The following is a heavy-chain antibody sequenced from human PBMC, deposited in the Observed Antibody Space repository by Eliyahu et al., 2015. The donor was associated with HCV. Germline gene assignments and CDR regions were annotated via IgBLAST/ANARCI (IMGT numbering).Heavy chain of an antibody. CDR3: AKDPPVHCGGDCYSDY. CDR1: GFTFTTYA. Sequence: QVHLVESGGGVVQPGRSLRLSCVASGFTFTTYAMHWVRQAPGKGLESVALISYDGSNRYYTDSVKGRFTISRDNSQNTLYLQMNSLRPEDTAVYYCAKDPPVHCGGDCYSDYWGQGTLVSVSS. J-gene: IGHJ4*02. CDR2: ISYDGSNR. V-gene: IGHV3-30*18. D-gene: IGHD2-21*01.